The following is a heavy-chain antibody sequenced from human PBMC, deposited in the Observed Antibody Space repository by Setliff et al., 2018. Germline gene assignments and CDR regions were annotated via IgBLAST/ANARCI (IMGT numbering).Heavy chain of an antibody. Sequence: AAVKVSCKASGGTFSSYAITWVRQAPGQGLEWMGWISAYNCNTNYAQKRQGRVTITADKSTSTAYMELSSLRSEDTAVYYCARDGRTRYYYYYMDVWGKGTTVTVSS. CDR1: GGTFSSYA. J-gene: IGHJ6*03. CDR3: ARDGRTRYYYYYMDV. CDR2: ISAYNCNT. V-gene: IGHV1-18*01.